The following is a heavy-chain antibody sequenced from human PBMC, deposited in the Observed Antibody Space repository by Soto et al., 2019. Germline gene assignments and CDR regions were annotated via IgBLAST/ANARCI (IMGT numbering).Heavy chain of an antibody. CDR2: ISNSGDTI. Sequence: EVQLLESGGGLVQPGGSLRLSCVASGFTFSYYTMSWVRQAPGKGLEWVSGISNSGDTIYYADSVKGRFTISRGNFSYTRLVQIIRLGAYGTAVYYCADPLPAPIYYDYYDMDVWGQGTTVTVSS. CDR3: ADPLPAPIYYDYYDMDV. J-gene: IGHJ6*02. V-gene: IGHV3-23*01. CDR1: GFTFSYYT. D-gene: IGHD2-15*01.